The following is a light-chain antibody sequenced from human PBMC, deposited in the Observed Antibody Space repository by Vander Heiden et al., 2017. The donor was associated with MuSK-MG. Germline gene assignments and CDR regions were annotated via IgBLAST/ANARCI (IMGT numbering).Light chain of an antibody. V-gene: IGKV1-39*01. J-gene: IGKJ3*01. Sequence: DSQMNQSPSSLSASVGDRVTITCRASQSISSYLNWYQQKPGKAPKLLIYAASSLQSGVPSRFSGSGSGTDFTLTISSLQPEDFATYYCQQSDSTPFTFGHGTKVDIK. CDR2: AAS. CDR3: QQSDSTPFT. CDR1: QSISSY.